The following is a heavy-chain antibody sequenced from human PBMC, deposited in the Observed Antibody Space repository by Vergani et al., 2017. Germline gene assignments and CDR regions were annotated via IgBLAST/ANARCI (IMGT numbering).Heavy chain of an antibody. Sequence: QVQLVASGGGLVRPGGSLRLSCAASGFIFSDYYMTWIRQTPGKGLEWLAHISDGGETKMYAESLKGRFTVSRDNTKNLLILQMKTLKVDDTATYYCGGKQAPASRMDRPIDIWGQGTLVTVSS. CDR3: GGKQAPASRMDRPIDI. CDR2: ISDGGETK. V-gene: IGHV3-11*01. D-gene: IGHD1/OR15-1a*01. J-gene: IGHJ5*02. CDR1: GFIFSDYY.